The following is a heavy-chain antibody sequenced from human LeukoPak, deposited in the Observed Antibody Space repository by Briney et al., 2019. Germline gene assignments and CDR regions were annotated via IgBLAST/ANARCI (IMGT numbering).Heavy chain of an antibody. D-gene: IGHD3-10*01. CDR3: VSGRGGFDF. Sequence: SETLSLTCAVYGGSFSGYYWSWIRQPPGKGLEWIGEINHSGSTNYNPSLKSRVTISVDTSKNQFSLKLSSVTAADTAVYYCVSGRGGFDFWGQGTLVTVSS. V-gene: IGHV4-34*01. J-gene: IGHJ4*02. CDR2: INHSGST. CDR1: GGSFSGYY.